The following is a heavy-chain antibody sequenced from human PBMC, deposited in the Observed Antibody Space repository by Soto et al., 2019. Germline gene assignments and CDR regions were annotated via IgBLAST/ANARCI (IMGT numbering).Heavy chain of an antibody. CDR1: GYSFTTYW. Sequence: GESLKISCKGSGYSFTTYWIVWVRQMPGKGLELMGIIYPGDSDNRYGPSFQGRVTISADKSISTAYLQWSSLKASDTAMYYCARSYSSSWHYFDYWGQGTLVTVSS. CDR3: ARSYSSSWHYFDY. CDR2: IYPGDSDN. D-gene: IGHD6-13*01. V-gene: IGHV5-51*01. J-gene: IGHJ4*02.